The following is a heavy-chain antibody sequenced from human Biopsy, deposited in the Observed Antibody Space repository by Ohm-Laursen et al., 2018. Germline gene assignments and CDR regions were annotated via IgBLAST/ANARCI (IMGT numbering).Heavy chain of an antibody. CDR2: IYYSVMT. CDR1: GGDINNYY. Sequence: GTLSLTCNVSGGDINNYYWSWIRQPPGKGLEWIGHIYYSVMTNYNPSLQSRVSISVDTSRNQVSLTLSSVTAADTAVYYCARDSGILNYGNFKYYHYYGMDVWGQGTKVTVPS. J-gene: IGHJ6*02. CDR3: ARDSGILNYGNFKYYHYYGMDV. D-gene: IGHD4-11*01. V-gene: IGHV4-59*01.